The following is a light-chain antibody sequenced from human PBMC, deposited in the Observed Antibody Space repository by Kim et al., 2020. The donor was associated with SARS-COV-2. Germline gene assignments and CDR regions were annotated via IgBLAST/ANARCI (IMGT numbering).Light chain of an antibody. V-gene: IGKV3-15*01. CDR3: QQYSNWPPYT. J-gene: IGKJ2*01. Sequence: EIVMTQSPATLSVSPGERATLSCRASQSVASNLAWYQHKPGQAPRLLIYGASTRATGIPARFSGSGSGTEFTLTIGSLQSEDFAVYYCQQYSNWPPYTFGPGTKLEI. CDR1: QSVASN. CDR2: GAS.